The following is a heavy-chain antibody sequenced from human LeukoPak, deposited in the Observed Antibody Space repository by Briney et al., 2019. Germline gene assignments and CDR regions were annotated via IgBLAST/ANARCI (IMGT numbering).Heavy chain of an antibody. Sequence: GGSLRLSCAASGFTFSSYAMSWVRQAPGKGLVWVSSISSSSSYIYYADSVKGRFTISRDNAKNSLYLQMNSLRAEDTAVYYCARDSLNAFDIWGQGTMVTVSS. CDR2: ISSSSSYI. V-gene: IGHV3-21*01. CDR3: ARDSLNAFDI. J-gene: IGHJ3*02. D-gene: IGHD4/OR15-4a*01. CDR1: GFTFSSYA.